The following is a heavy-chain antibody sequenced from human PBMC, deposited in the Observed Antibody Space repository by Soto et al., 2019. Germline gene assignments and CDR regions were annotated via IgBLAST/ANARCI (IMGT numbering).Heavy chain of an antibody. Sequence: EVQLVESGGGLVQPGGSLRLSCAASGFTFSSYWMHWVRQAPGKGLMWVSRIYTDGSTTNYADSVKGRFTISRDNAKNTLYLQMNSLRVEDTAMYYCARSLGAKNAFDIWGQGTMVTVS. J-gene: IGHJ3*02. CDR2: IYTDGSTT. CDR3: ARSLGAKNAFDI. CDR1: GFTFSSYW. D-gene: IGHD1-26*01. V-gene: IGHV3-74*01.